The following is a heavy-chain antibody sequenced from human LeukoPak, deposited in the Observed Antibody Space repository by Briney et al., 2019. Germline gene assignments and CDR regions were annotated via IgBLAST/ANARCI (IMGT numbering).Heavy chain of an antibody. V-gene: IGHV3-7*01. J-gene: IGHJ4*02. Sequence: GGSLRLSCAASGFTFSSYWMSWVRQAPGKGLEWVANIKQDGSEKYYVDSVKGRFTISRDNAKNSLYLQMNSLRAEDTAVYYCSGTLWFGADDYWGQGTLVTVSS. D-gene: IGHD3-10*01. CDR3: SGTLWFGADDY. CDR2: IKQDGSEK. CDR1: GFTFSSYW.